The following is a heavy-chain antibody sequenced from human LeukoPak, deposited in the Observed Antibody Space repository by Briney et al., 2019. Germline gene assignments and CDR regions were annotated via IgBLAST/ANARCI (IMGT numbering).Heavy chain of an antibody. CDR1: GYSFTSYW. V-gene: IGHV5-51*01. D-gene: IGHD5-18*01. J-gene: IGHJ4*02. CDR2: IYPGDSDT. CDR3: ARRGEAMDPFDY. Sequence: GESLKISCKDSGYSFTSYWIGWVRQMPVKGLEWMGIIYPGDSDTRYSPSFQGQVTISADKSINTAYLQWSSLKASDTAIYYCARRGEAMDPFDYWGQGTLVTVSS.